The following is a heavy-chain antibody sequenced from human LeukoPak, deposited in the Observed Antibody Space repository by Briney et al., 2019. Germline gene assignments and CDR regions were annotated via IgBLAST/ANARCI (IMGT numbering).Heavy chain of an antibody. J-gene: IGHJ4*02. CDR1: GFTFSSYE. CDR3: AWDVSGYYTLHY. Sequence: GGSLRLSCAASGFTFSSYEMNWVRQAPGKGLEWVGRIKLTGEGWTTDFAALVRDRFIISRDDSTNTLYLQMNSLKIEDTAVYFCAWDVSGYYTLHYWGQGTLVTVSS. CDR2: IKLTGEGWTT. V-gene: IGHV3-15*01. D-gene: IGHD3-22*01.